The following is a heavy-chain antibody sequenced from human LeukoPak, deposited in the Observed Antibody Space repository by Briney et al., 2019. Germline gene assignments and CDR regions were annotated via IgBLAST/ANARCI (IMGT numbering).Heavy chain of an antibody. CDR3: ARDPGRTGFDY. CDR1: GGTFSSYA. CDR2: IIPIFGTA. V-gene: IGHV1-69*13. D-gene: IGHD1/OR15-1a*01. J-gene: IGHJ4*02. Sequence: ASVKVSCKASGGTFSSYAISWVRQAPGQGLEWMGGIIPIFGTANYAQKFQGRVTITADESTSTAHMELSSLRSEDTAVYYCARDPGRTGFDYWGQGTLVTVSS.